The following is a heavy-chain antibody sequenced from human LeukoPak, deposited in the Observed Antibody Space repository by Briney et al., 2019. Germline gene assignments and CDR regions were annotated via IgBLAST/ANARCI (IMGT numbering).Heavy chain of an antibody. J-gene: IGHJ6*02. CDR1: GFTLSTYT. CDR3: ARDTRSSYSYYGMDA. V-gene: IGHV3-21*01. CDR2: ISGSSDYI. D-gene: IGHD3-10*01. Sequence: GGSLRLSCAASGFTLSTYTMSWVRQAPGKGLEWVSSISGSSDYIYYADSVKGRFTISRDNAKKSLFLQMNSLRAEDTAVYHCARDTRSSYSYYGMDAWGQGTTVPVSS.